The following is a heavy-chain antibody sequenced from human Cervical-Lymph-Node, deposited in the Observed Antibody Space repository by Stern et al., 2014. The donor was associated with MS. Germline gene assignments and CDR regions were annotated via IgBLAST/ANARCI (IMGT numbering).Heavy chain of an antibody. CDR2: ISNNSTHT. D-gene: IGHD4-17*01. CDR3: ARARVGDYARSPHLDS. Sequence: EVQLVESGGGLVKPGESLRLSCDASGFTFSHYSLNWVRQAPGKGLEWRSSISNNSTHTYYAHCGEVRFPSARDSAKDSGYLHMVSLRAEDTAVYYCARARVGDYARSPHLDSWGQGTLGTVSS. V-gene: IGHV3-21*01. J-gene: IGHJ4*02. CDR1: GFTFSHYS.